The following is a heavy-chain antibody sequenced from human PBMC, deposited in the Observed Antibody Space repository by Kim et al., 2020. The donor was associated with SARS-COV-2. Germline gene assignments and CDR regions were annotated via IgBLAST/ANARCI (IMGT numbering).Heavy chain of an antibody. D-gene: IGHD6-13*01. Sequence: GGSLRLSCAASGFTFDDYAMHWVRQAPGKGLEWVSGISWNSGSIGYADSVKGRFTISRDNAKNSLYLQMNSLRAEDTALYYCAKSQQLVRWWFDPWGQGTLVTVSS. CDR3: AKSQQLVRWWFDP. CDR1: GFTFDDYA. J-gene: IGHJ5*02. V-gene: IGHV3-9*01. CDR2: ISWNSGSI.